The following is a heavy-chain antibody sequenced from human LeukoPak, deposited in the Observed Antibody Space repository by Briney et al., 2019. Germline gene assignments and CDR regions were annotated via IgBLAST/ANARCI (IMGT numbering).Heavy chain of an antibody. CDR3: AKETASQLAYYYYYYYMDV. CDR1: GFTFDDYA. V-gene: IGHV3-43*02. CDR2: ISGDGGST. D-gene: IGHD6-13*01. Sequence: PGGSLRLFCAASGFTFDDYAMHWVRQAPGKGLEWVSRISGDGGSTYYADSVKGRFTISRDNSKNSLYLQMNSLRTEDTALYYCAKETASQLAYYYYYYYMDVWGKGTTVTVSS. J-gene: IGHJ6*03.